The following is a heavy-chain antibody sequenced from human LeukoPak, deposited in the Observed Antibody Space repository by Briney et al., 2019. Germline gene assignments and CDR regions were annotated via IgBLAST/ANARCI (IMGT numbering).Heavy chain of an antibody. CDR2: ISRSGSTI. J-gene: IGHJ4*02. CDR3: AKDFLPPATKRWEMALYFDY. V-gene: IGHV3-48*03. Sequence: PGGSLRLSCAASGFTLSSYEMNWVRQAPGKGLEWVSYISRSGSTIYYADSVKGRLTISRDNAKNSLYLQMNSLRAEDTAVYYCAKDFLPPATKRWEMALYFDYWGQGTLVTVSS. CDR1: GFTLSSYE. D-gene: IGHD5-24*01.